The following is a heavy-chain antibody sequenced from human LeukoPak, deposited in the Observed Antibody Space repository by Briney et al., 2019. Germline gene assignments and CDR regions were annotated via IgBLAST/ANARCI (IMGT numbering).Heavy chain of an antibody. D-gene: IGHD3-3*01. V-gene: IGHV4-38-2*01. CDR2: IYHSGST. J-gene: IGHJ4*02. Sequence: PSETLSLTCAVSGYSISSGYYWGWIRQPPGKGLEWIGSIYHSGSTYYNPSLKSRVTISVDTSKNQFSLKLSSVTAADTAVYYCARGLWIFGVVTHFDYWGQGTLVTVSS. CDR3: ARGLWIFGVVTHFDY. CDR1: GYSISSGYY.